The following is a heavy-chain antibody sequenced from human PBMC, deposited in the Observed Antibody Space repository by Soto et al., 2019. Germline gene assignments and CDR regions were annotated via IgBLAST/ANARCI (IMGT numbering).Heavy chain of an antibody. D-gene: IGHD3-22*01. J-gene: IGHJ4*02. V-gene: IGHV1-24*01. CDR2: FDPEDGET. Sequence: ASVKVSCKVSGYTLTELSMHWVRQAPGKGLEWMGGFDPEDGETIYAQKFQGRVTMTEDTSTDTAYMELSSLRSEDTAVYYCAIQRRKYYYDKTKGGGFDYWGQGTLVTVSS. CDR1: GYTLTELS. CDR3: AIQRRKYYYDKTKGGGFDY.